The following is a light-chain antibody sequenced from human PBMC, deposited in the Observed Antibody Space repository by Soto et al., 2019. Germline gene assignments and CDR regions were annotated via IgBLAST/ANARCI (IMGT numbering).Light chain of an antibody. CDR3: QQRSNWPPWT. J-gene: IGKJ1*01. CDR2: DAS. V-gene: IGKV3-11*01. Sequence: EIVLTQSPATLSLSPGERATLSCRTSQSVSNYLAWYQQKPGQAPRLLMYDASNRATGIPARFSGSGSGTDFTLTISSLEPEDFAVYYCQQRSNWPPWTFGQGTKVDNK. CDR1: QSVSNY.